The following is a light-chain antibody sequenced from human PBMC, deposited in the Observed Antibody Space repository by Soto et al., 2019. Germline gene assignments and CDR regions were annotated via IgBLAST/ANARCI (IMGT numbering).Light chain of an antibody. V-gene: IGKV2-28*01. Sequence: VMTQSPLSLPVTPGEPASMSCRSSRSLLNTNGYSSLNWYLQRPGQSPQLLIYLGSNRATWVPGRFSGSGSRTDYTLRSSRVEAEDVGSYFFMQSLQTPFTFGQGTKLDMK. CDR2: LGS. J-gene: IGKJ2*01. CDR3: MQSLQTPFT. CDR1: RSLLNTNGYSS.